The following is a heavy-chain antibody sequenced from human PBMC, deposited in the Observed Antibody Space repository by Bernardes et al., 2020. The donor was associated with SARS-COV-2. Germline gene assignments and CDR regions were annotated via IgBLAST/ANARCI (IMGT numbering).Heavy chain of an antibody. CDR1: GFTFSSYA. CDR3: AKGPRIWNCDH. V-gene: IGHV3-23*01. J-gene: IGHJ5*02. Sequence: GGSLRLSCAASGFTFSSYAMSWVRQAPGKGLEWVSGISGGGGSTYYADSVRGRFTVSRDNSKNTLYLQLNSLRAEDTAVYYCAKGPRIWNCDHWGQGTLVTVS. CDR2: ISGGGGST. D-gene: IGHD1-1*01.